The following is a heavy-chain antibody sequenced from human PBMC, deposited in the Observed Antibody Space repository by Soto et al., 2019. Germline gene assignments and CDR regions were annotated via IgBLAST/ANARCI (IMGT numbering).Heavy chain of an antibody. CDR2: IIPILGIA. D-gene: IGHD3-10*01. CDR1: GGTFSSYT. J-gene: IGHJ5*02. CDR3: ARVWFGELSSWFDP. Sequence: SVKVSCKASGGTFSSYTISWVRQAPGQGLEWMGRIIPILGIANYAQKFQGRVTITADKSASTAYMELSSLRSEDTAVYYCARVWFGELSSWFDPWGQGTLVTVSS. V-gene: IGHV1-69*02.